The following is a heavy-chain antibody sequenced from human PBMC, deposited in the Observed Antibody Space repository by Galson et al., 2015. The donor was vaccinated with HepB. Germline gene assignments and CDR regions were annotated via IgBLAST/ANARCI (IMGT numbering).Heavy chain of an antibody. V-gene: IGHV3-73*01. D-gene: IGHD3-3*01. CDR3: TRQLVRITIFGVVISLGGMDV. CDR2: IRSKANSYAT. CDR1: GFTFSGSA. J-gene: IGHJ6*02. Sequence: SLRLSCAASGFTFSGSAMHWVRQASGKGLEWVGRIRSKANSYATAYAASVKGRFTISRDDSKNTAYLQMSSLKTEDTAVYYCTRQLVRITIFGVVISLGGMDVWGQGTTVTVSS.